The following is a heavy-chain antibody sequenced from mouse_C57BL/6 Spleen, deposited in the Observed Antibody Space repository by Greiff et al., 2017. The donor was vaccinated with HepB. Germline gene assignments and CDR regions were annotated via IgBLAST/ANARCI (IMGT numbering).Heavy chain of an antibody. V-gene: IGHV1-80*01. Sequence: VQVVESGAELVKPGASVKISCKASGYAFSSYWMNWVKQRPGKGLEWIGQIYPGDGDTNYNGKFKGKATLTADKSSNTAYMQLSSLTSEDSAVYFCASGDSSGYEASFDYWGQGTTLTVSS. CDR3: ASGDSSGYEASFDY. J-gene: IGHJ2*01. CDR2: IYPGDGDT. CDR1: GYAFSSYW. D-gene: IGHD3-2*02.